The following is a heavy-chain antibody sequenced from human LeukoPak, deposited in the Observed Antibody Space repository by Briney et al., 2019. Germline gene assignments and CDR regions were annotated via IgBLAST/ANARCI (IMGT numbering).Heavy chain of an antibody. CDR3: ASQPTSVIGADY. V-gene: IGHV4-39*01. J-gene: IGHJ4*02. D-gene: IGHD4-11*01. Sequence: SETLSLTCTVSGGSISDGSYYWGWIRQPPGKGLEWIGSINYSGTTYYNPSLKSRVTISLDTSKNQFSLQLNSATASDTAVFYCASQPTSVIGADYWGQGILVTVSS. CDR1: GGSISDGSYY. CDR2: INYSGTT.